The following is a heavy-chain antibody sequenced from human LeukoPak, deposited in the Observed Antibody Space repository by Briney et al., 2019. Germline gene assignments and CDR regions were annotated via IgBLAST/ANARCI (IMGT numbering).Heavy chain of an antibody. V-gene: IGHV1-46*01. CDR3: ATEGGYCSSTSCYGYYYYYGMDV. Sequence: ASVKVSCKASGYTFTSYYMHWVRQAPGQGLEWMGIINPSGGSTSYAQKFQGRVTMTRDTSTSTVYMELSSLRSEDTAVYYCATEGGYCSSTSCYGYYYYYGMDVWGQGTTVTVSS. CDR2: INPSGGST. CDR1: GYTFTSYY. D-gene: IGHD2-2*01. J-gene: IGHJ6*02.